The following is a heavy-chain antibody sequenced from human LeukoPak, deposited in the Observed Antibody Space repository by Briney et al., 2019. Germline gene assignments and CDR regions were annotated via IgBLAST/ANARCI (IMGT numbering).Heavy chain of an antibody. V-gene: IGHV3-30*04. Sequence: GGSLRLSCAASGFTFNNYAMHWVRQAPGKGLEWVAVISYDGSNKYYADSVKGRFTISRDNSKNTLYLQMNSLRTEDTAVYYCARTYYYDSSGYLNIGGPFDYWGQGTLVTVSS. CDR2: ISYDGSNK. CDR1: GFTFNNYA. J-gene: IGHJ4*02. D-gene: IGHD3-22*01. CDR3: ARTYYYDSSGYLNIGGPFDY.